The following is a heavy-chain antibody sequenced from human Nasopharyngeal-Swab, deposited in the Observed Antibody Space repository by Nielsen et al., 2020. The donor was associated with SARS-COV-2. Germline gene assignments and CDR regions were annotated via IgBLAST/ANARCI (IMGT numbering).Heavy chain of an antibody. CDR3: ASNARSHIAAFDI. CDR2: ISSSSYI. D-gene: IGHD2-21*01. J-gene: IGHJ3*02. V-gene: IGHV3-21*01. Sequence: GESLKISCAASGFTFSSYSMNWVRQAPGKGLEWVSSISSSSYIYYADSVMGRFTISRDNAKNSLYLQMNSLRAEDTAVYYCASNARSHIAAFDIWGQGTMVTVSS. CDR1: GFTFSSYS.